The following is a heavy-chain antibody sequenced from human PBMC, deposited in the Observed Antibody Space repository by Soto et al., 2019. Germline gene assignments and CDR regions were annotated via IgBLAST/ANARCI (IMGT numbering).Heavy chain of an antibody. CDR1: GYTFTSYG. Sequence: ASVKVSCKASGYTFTSYGISRVRQAPGQGLEWMGWISAYNGNTNYAQKLQGRVTMTTDTSTSTAYMELRSLRSDDTAVYYCARVGYSSGWPPRWFDPWGQGTLVTVSS. CDR3: ARVGYSSGWPPRWFDP. CDR2: ISAYNGNT. J-gene: IGHJ5*02. D-gene: IGHD6-19*01. V-gene: IGHV1-18*01.